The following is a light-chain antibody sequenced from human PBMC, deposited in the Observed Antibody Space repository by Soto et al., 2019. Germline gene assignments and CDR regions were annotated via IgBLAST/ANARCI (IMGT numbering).Light chain of an antibody. Sequence: QSVLTQPPSASGTSGQRVTISCSGSSSNIGSNYIYWYQQIPGTAPKLLIYKNDQRPSGVPDRFSGSKSGTSASLAISGLRSEDEADYFCAAWDDSLSGVVFGGGTKVTVL. J-gene: IGLJ2*01. CDR3: AAWDDSLSGVV. V-gene: IGLV1-47*01. CDR1: SSNIGSNY. CDR2: KND.